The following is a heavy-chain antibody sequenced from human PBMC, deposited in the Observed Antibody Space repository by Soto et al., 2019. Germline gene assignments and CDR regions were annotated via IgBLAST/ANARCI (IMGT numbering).Heavy chain of an antibody. CDR2: ISGSGGST. V-gene: IGHV3-23*01. CDR1: GFTFSSYA. J-gene: IGHJ5*02. Sequence: PGGSLRLSCAASGFTFSSYAMSWVRQAPGKGLEWVSAISGSGGSTYYADSVKGRFTISRDNSKNTLYLQMNSLRAEDTAVYYCAKVGCSGGSCSHRGDWFDPWGQGTLVTVSS. CDR3: AKVGCSGGSCSHRGDWFDP. D-gene: IGHD2-15*01.